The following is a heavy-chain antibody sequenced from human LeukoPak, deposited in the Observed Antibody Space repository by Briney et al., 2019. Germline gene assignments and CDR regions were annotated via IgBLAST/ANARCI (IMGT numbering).Heavy chain of an antibody. CDR1: GDSMSTTTYY. Sequence: PSETLSLTCTVSGDSMSTTTYYWGWIRQPPEKGLEWIGGFYYSGSPYYNPSLKSRVTISVDTSKNQFSLKLTSVTAADTAVYYCARHLNHQPHDYWGQGNLVTVSS. V-gene: IGHV4-39*01. D-gene: IGHD1-14*01. CDR3: ARHLNHQPHDY. J-gene: IGHJ4*02. CDR2: FYYSGSP.